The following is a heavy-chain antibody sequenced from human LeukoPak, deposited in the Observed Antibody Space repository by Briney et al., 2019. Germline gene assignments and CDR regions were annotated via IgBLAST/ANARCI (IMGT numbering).Heavy chain of an antibody. Sequence: SETLSLTCTVSGGSISSYYWSWIRQPPGKRLERIGYIYYSGSTNYNPSLKSRVTISVDTSKNQFSLKLSSVTAADTAVYYCARFSFIAAAARGYFDYWGQGTLVTVSS. CDR2: IYYSGST. V-gene: IGHV4-59*01. D-gene: IGHD6-13*01. CDR3: ARFSFIAAAARGYFDY. J-gene: IGHJ4*02. CDR1: GGSISSYY.